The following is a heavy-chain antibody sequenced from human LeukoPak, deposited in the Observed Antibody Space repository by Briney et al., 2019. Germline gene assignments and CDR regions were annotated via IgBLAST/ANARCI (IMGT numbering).Heavy chain of an antibody. Sequence: ASVKVSCKASGYTFTSYDINWVRQVTGQGLEWMGWMNPKSGNTGYAQKFQGRVTITADESTSTAYMELSSLRSEDTAVYYCARDDDYGDSSRFDPWGQGTLVTVSS. D-gene: IGHD4-17*01. CDR2: MNPKSGNT. V-gene: IGHV1-8*03. J-gene: IGHJ5*02. CDR3: ARDDDYGDSSRFDP. CDR1: GYTFTSYD.